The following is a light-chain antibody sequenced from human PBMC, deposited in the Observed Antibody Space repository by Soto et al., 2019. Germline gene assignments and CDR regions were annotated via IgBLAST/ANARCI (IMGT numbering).Light chain of an antibody. V-gene: IGKV1-5*03. CDR2: KAS. CDR3: QQYGSASPWT. Sequence: DIQMTQSPSTLYAAVGDRVTIACRALTSIGSWWAWYQQKPGKAPKLLLYKASSLETGVPSRFSGSGYGTEFTLTMSSLQHDYVASYYCQQYGSASPWTFGQGTKVEVK. CDR1: TSIGSW. J-gene: IGKJ1*01.